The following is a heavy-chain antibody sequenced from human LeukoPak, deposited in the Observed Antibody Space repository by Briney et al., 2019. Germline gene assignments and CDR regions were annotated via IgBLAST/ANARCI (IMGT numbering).Heavy chain of an antibody. Sequence: GGSLRLSCAASGFTFSGHAMNWVRQAPGKGLEWVSGISGGGGSVYYADSVKGRFTISRDNAKNSLYLQMNSLRAEDTAVYYCARGYGDYPPGYWGQGTLVTVSS. D-gene: IGHD4-17*01. CDR2: ISGGGGSV. CDR1: GFTFSGHA. V-gene: IGHV3-48*01. J-gene: IGHJ4*02. CDR3: ARGYGDYPPGY.